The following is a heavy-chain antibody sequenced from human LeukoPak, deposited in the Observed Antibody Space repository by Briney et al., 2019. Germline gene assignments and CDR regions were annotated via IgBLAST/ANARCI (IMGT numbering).Heavy chain of an antibody. J-gene: IGHJ6*02. CDR3: ARGGCYSSSWYAAFYYYYYGMDV. Sequence: ASVKVSCKASGYTFTSYDINWVRQATGQGLEWMGWMNPNSGNTGYAQKFQGRVTMTRNTSISTAYMELSSLRSEDTAVYYCARGGCYSSSWYAAFYYYYYGMDVWGQGTTVTVS. D-gene: IGHD6-13*01. V-gene: IGHV1-8*01. CDR2: MNPNSGNT. CDR1: GYTFTSYD.